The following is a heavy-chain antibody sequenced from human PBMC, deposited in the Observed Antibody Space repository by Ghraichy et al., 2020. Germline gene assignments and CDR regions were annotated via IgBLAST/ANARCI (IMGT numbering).Heavy chain of an antibody. CDR3: ARRSDSDPVFNWFDP. Sequence: ASVKVSCKASGYTFTGYYMHWVRQAPGQGLEWMGWINPNSGGTNYAQKFQGRVTMTRDTSISTAYMELSRLRSDDTAVYYCARRSDSDPVFNWFDPWGQGTLVTVSS. V-gene: IGHV1-2*02. CDR1: GYTFTGYY. D-gene: IGHD3-16*01. CDR2: INPNSGGT. J-gene: IGHJ5*02.